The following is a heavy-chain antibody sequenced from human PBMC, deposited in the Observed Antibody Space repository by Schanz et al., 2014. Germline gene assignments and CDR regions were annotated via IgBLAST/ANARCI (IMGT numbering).Heavy chain of an antibody. D-gene: IGHD3-10*01. CDR3: AREGTVIRGLSGWFDP. J-gene: IGHJ5*02. CDR2: VSHGGTYI. CDR1: GFTFSSYS. Sequence: EVLLVESGGGLVTPGESLRLSCAASGFTFSSYSMNWVRQAPGKGLEWVSSVSHGGTYIYYADSVRGRFTISRDNAKNSLFLQMHSLRADDTAVYYCAREGTVIRGLSGWFDPWGQGTLVTVSS. V-gene: IGHV3-21*02.